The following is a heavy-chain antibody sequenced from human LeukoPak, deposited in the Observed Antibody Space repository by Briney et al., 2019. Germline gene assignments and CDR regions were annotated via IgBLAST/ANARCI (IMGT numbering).Heavy chain of an antibody. J-gene: IGHJ4*02. CDR1: GFTFSSFE. D-gene: IGHD3-22*01. CDR3: ARGYSSGYYGPFFDC. CDR2: ISRSGSTI. V-gene: IGHV3-48*03. Sequence: PGGSLRLSCAASGFTFSSFEMNWVRQAPGKGLEWVSYISRSGSTIYYADSVKGRFTISRDNAKNSLYLQMNSLRAEDTAVYYCARGYSSGYYGPFFDCWGQGTLVTVSS.